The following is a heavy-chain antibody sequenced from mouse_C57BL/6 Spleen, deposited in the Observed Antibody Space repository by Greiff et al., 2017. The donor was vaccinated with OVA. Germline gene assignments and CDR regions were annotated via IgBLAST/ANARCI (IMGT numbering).Heavy chain of an antibody. CDR3: ARGTIYWGNY. J-gene: IGHJ3*01. CDR1: GFSFTSYY. V-gene: IGHV1-66*01. CDR2: IYPGSGNT. D-gene: IGHD2-1*01. Sequence: VQLVESGPELVKPGASVKISCKASGFSFTSYYIHWVKQRPGQGLEWIGWIYPGSGNTKYNEKFKGKATLAADTTSSTAYMQLISLTSKDSAVYYCARGTIYWGNYWGQGTLVTVSA.